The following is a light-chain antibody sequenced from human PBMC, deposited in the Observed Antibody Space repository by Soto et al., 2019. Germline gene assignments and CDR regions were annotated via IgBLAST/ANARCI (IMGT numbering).Light chain of an antibody. CDR2: LAS. J-gene: IGKJ4*01. CDR1: QVISKY. Sequence: IPLTQSPSSLSASVGDRVTITCRASQVISKYLAWYQQKPGTAPKLLIYLASTLQGGVPSRFSGSGSGTDFRLAISSLQPEDVATYYCQYLNSFPLTFGGGTKVEIK. V-gene: IGKV1-9*01. CDR3: QYLNSFPLT.